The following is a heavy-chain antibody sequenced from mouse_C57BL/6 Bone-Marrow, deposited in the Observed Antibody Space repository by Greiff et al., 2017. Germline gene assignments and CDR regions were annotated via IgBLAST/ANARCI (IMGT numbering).Heavy chain of an antibody. CDR2: IHPNSGST. CDR3: ARKGWPGDY. V-gene: IGHV1-64*01. D-gene: IGHD2-3*01. Sequence: QVQLQQSGAELVKPGASVKLSCKASGYTFTSYWMHWAKQRPGQGLEWIGMIHPNSGSTNYNEKFKSKATLTVDKSSSTAYMQLSSLTSEDSAGXYCARKGWPGDYWGQGTTLTVSS. J-gene: IGHJ2*01. CDR1: GYTFTSYW.